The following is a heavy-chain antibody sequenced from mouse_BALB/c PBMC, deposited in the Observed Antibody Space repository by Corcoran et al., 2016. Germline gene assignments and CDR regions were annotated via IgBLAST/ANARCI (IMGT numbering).Heavy chain of an antibody. V-gene: IGHV8-12*01. CDR2: IYWDDDK. CDR3: ARNYDSRFPFAY. Sequence: QVTLTESGPGILQPSQTLSLTCSFSGFSLSTSGMGVSWIRQPSGKGLEWRAHIYWDDDKRYNPSLKSRLTSSKDTSSNQVFLKITSVDTAGTATYYCARNYDSRFPFAYWGQGTLVTVSA. CDR1: GFSLSTSGMG. D-gene: IGHD2-4*01. J-gene: IGHJ3*01.